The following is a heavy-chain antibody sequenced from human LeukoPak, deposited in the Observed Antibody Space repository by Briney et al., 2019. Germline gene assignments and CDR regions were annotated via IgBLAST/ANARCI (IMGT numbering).Heavy chain of an antibody. CDR2: ITWNSGTI. CDR3: VKERDYYFDY. CDR1: GFNFDDDA. D-gene: IGHD2-21*02. J-gene: IGHJ4*02. Sequence: PGRSLRLSCAASGFNFDDDAMHWVRQTPEKGLEWVSGITWNSGTIAYADSVKGRFIISRDNAKNSLYLQMNSLRPEDTALYYCVKERDYYFDYWGQGTLVTVSS. V-gene: IGHV3-9*01.